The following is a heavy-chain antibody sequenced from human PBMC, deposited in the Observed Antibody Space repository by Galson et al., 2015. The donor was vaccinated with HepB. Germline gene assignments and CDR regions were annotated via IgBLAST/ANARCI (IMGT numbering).Heavy chain of an antibody. D-gene: IGHD3-22*01. CDR2: INPNSGGT. CDR1: GYTFTGYY. J-gene: IGHJ3*02. V-gene: IGHV1-2*02. CDR3: ARIGREYGYDSVRDYGVDAFDI. Sequence: SVKVSCKASGYTFTGYYMHWVRQAPGQGLEWMGWINPNSGGTNYAQKFQGRVTMTRDTSISTAYMELSRLRSDDTAVYYCARIGREYGYDSVRDYGVDAFDIWGQGTMVTVSS.